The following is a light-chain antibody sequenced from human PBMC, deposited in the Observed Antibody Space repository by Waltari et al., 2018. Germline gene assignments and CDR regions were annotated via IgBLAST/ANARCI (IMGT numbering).Light chain of an antibody. V-gene: IGLV3-19*01. CDR2: STD. J-gene: IGLJ2*01. Sequence: SSELTQDPAVSVALGQTVRITCQGDSLRTYSADWYQQRPGQAPILVLFSTDDRPSGIPDRFSGSSSRDTASFASTWTQAEDEADYYCASRDPTANAGVFGGGTKLTVL. CDR1: SLRTYS. CDR3: ASRDPTANAGV.